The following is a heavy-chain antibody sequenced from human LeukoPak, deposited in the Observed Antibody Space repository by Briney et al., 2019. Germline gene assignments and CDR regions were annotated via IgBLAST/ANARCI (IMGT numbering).Heavy chain of an antibody. CDR1: GGSMSTYY. CDR3: ARMYCSSTSRYSGV. Sequence: SETLSLTCTVSGGSMSTYYWTWIRQPAGKGLEWVGRVYTSGTTNYNPSLKSRVTMSVDTSKNQFSLKLRSVTAADTAVYYCARMYCSSTSRYSGVRGQGTLVTVSS. V-gene: IGHV4-4*07. D-gene: IGHD2-2*01. J-gene: IGHJ4*02. CDR2: VYTSGTT.